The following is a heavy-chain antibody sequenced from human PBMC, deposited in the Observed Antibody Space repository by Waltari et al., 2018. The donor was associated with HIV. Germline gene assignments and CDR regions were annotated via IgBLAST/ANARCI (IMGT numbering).Heavy chain of an antibody. CDR1: GYTFTNYA. Sequence: QVNLVQSGADVKKPGASVTVSCKTSGYTFTNYAFHWVRQAPGQRLEWVGWINPGTGSTKYSQQFQGRVTFTRDTSASTVYMELSSLTSADTALYYCARVKAVSGGDFWGQGTLVTVSS. CDR2: INPGTGST. J-gene: IGHJ4*02. CDR3: ARVKAVSGGDF. D-gene: IGHD6-19*01. V-gene: IGHV1-3*01.